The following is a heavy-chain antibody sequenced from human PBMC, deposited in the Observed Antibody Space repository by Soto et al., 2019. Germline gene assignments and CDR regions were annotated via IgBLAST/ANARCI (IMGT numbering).Heavy chain of an antibody. CDR2: IYYSGST. D-gene: IGHD6-13*01. CDR1: GGSISSGDYY. Sequence: SETLSLTCTVSGGSISSGDYYWSWIRQPPGKGLEWIGYIYYSGSTYYNPSLKSRVTISVDTSKNQFSLKLSSVTAADTAVYYCARDPSSSWYFDYWGQGTLVTVSS. V-gene: IGHV4-30-4*01. J-gene: IGHJ4*02. CDR3: ARDPSSSWYFDY.